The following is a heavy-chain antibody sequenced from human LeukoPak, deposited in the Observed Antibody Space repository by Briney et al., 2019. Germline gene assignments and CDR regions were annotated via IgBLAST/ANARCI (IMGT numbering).Heavy chain of an antibody. J-gene: IGHJ6*03. CDR2: INHSGST. Sequence: SETLSLTCAVYGGSFSGYYWSWIRQPPGKGLEWIGEINHSGSTNYNPSLKSRVTISVDTSKNQFSLKLSSVTAADTAVYCCARARTAAVPYYYYYMDVWGKGTTVTVSS. D-gene: IGHD6-13*01. V-gene: IGHV4-34*01. CDR3: ARARTAAVPYYYYYMDV. CDR1: GGSFSGYY.